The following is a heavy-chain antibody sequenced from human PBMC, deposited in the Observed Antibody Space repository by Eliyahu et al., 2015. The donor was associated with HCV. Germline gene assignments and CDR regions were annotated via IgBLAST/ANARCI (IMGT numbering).Heavy chain of an antibody. CDR1: GYSFPNXW. CDR3: ARQQLYPLRYPMDV. D-gene: IGHD5-18*01. Sequence: EVQLVQSGAEVKKPGESLKISCYDSGYSFPNXWIGWVRQMPGKGLEWMGIIYPGDSETTYSPSFQGHVTISVDKSISTAYLQWSSLKASDTAMYYCARQQLYPLRYPMDVWGQGTTVTVSS. J-gene: IGHJ6*02. V-gene: IGHV5-51*01. CDR2: IYPGDSET.